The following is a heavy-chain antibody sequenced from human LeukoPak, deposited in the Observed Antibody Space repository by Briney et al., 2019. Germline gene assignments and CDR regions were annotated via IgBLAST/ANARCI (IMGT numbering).Heavy chain of an antibody. CDR2: IYYSGST. J-gene: IGHJ4*02. CDR1: GGSISSSSYY. CDR3: ARQKESSSWYQGVDY. V-gene: IGHV4-39*01. D-gene: IGHD6-13*01. Sequence: SETLSLTCTVSGGSISSSSYYWGWIRQPPGKGLEWIGSIYYSGSTYYNPSLKSRVTISVDTSKNQFSLKLSSVTAADTAVYYCARQKESSSWYQGVDYWGQGTLVTVSS.